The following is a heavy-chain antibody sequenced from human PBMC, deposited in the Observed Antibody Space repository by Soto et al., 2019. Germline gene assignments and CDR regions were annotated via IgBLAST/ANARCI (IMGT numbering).Heavy chain of an antibody. CDR2: IIPIFGTA. V-gene: IGHV1-69*13. CDR3: ARAYHHEVPYYFDY. CDR1: GGTFSSYA. J-gene: IGHJ4*02. Sequence: GASVKVSCKASGGTFSSYAISWVRQAPGQGLEWMGGIIPIFGTANYAQKFQGRVTITADESTSTAYMELSSLRSEDTAVYYCARAYHHEVPYYFDYWGQGALVTVSS. D-gene: IGHD2-2*01.